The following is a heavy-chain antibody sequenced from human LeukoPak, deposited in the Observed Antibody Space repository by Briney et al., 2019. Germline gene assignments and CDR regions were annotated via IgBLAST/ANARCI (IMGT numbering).Heavy chain of an antibody. CDR2: IKYDGSER. CDR3: ARDIAAAGLFFDY. D-gene: IGHD6-13*01. V-gene: IGHV3-7*01. Sequence: QPGGSLRLSCAASGFTLSSYWMTWVHQAPGKGLEWVANIKYDGSERDYVDSVRGRFTISRDNAKNSLYLQMNSLRAEDTAIYYCARDIAAAGLFFDYWGQGTLVTVSS. J-gene: IGHJ4*02. CDR1: GFTLSSYW.